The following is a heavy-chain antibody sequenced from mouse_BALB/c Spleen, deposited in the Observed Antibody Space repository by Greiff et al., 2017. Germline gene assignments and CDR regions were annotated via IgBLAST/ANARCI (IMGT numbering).Heavy chain of an antibody. Sequence: EVKLVESGGGLVKLGGSLKLSCAASGFTFSSYYMSWVRQTPEKRLELVAAINSNGGSTYYPDTVKGRFTISRDNAKNTLYLQMSSLKSEDTALYYCARHVLGWLLSWFAYWGQGTLVTVSA. D-gene: IGHD2-3*01. J-gene: IGHJ3*01. V-gene: IGHV5-6-2*01. CDR2: INSNGGST. CDR1: GFTFSSYY. CDR3: ARHVLGWLLSWFAY.